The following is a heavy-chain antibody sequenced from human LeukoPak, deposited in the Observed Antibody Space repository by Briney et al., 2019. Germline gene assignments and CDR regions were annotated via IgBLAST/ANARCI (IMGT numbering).Heavy chain of an antibody. J-gene: IGHJ4*02. D-gene: IGHD5-18*01. CDR3: ARFRTAMQLWKGYYFDY. CDR1: GFTFSSYW. CDR2: IKQDGSEK. Sequence: GGSLRLSCAASGFTFSSYWMNRVRQAPGKGLEWVANIKQDGSEKYYVDSVKGRFTISRDNAKNSLYLQVNSLRAEDTAVYYCARFRTAMQLWKGYYFDYWGQGTLVTVSS. V-gene: IGHV3-7*01.